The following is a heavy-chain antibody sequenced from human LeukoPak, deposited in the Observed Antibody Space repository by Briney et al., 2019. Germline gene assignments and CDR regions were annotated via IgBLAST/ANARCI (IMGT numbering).Heavy chain of an antibody. CDR3: ARDGETYSSSWFWFDP. CDR2: IFYSGST. D-gene: IGHD6-13*01. V-gene: IGHV4-39*07. CDR1: GGSISSSTYY. Sequence: SETLSLTCTVSGGSISSSTYYWGWIRQPPGKGLEWIANIFYSGSTYYNPFLKSRVTISVDTCKNQFSLKLSGMTAADTAVYYCARDGETYSSSWFWFDPWGQGTLVTVSS. J-gene: IGHJ5*02.